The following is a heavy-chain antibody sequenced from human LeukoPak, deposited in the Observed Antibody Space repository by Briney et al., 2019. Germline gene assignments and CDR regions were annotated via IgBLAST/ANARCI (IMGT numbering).Heavy chain of an antibody. V-gene: IGHV3-23*01. CDR2: ISGSGGST. J-gene: IGHJ6*03. Sequence: GGSLRLSCAASGFTFSSYAMSWVRQAPGKGLEWVSAISGSGGSTYYADSVKGRFTISRDNSKNTLYLQMNSLRAEDTAVYYCAKGSGGNYYYYYYYMDVWGKGTTVTISS. CDR1: GFTFSSYA. CDR3: AKGSGGNYYYYYYYMDV. D-gene: IGHD4-23*01.